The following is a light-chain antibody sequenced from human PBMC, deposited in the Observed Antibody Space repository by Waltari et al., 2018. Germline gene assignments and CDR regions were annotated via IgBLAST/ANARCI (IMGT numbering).Light chain of an antibody. CDR1: QSVSSY. Sequence: EVVLTQSPATLSLSPGERATLSCRASQSVSSYLVWYQQKADQAPRLLIYDASKRATGIPARFSGSGSGTDFTLTISSLGPEDFAIYYCQQRGDWPITFGQGTRLETK. V-gene: IGKV3-11*01. CDR2: DAS. CDR3: QQRGDWPIT. J-gene: IGKJ5*01.